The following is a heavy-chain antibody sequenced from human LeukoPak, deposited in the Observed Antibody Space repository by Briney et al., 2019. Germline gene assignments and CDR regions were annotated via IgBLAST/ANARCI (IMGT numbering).Heavy chain of an antibody. J-gene: IGHJ4*02. D-gene: IGHD6-19*01. CDR1: GYTFTSYD. CDR3: ARGESYSSGQDY. Sequence: ASVKVSCKASGYTFTSYDINWVRQATGQGLEWMGWMNPNSGNTGYAQKFQGRATMTRNTSISTAYMELSSLRSEDTAVYYCARGESYSSGQDYWGQGTLVTVSS. V-gene: IGHV1-8*01. CDR2: MNPNSGNT.